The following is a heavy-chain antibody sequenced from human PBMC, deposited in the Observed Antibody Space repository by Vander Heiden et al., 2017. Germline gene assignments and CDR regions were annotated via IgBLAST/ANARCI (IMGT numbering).Heavy chain of an antibody. J-gene: IGHJ4*02. D-gene: IGHD3-3*01. CDR3: AIDLACGEWLASQFDY. V-gene: IGHV3-33*01. Sequence: QVQLVESGGGVVQPGRSLRLSCAASGFTFSSYGMHWVRQAPGKGLEWVAVIWYDGSNKYYADSGKGRFTISRDNSKNTMDLKMNSMRAEETAVYYCAIDLACGEWLASQFDYWGQGTMVTVSS. CDR1: GFTFSSYG. CDR2: IWYDGSNK.